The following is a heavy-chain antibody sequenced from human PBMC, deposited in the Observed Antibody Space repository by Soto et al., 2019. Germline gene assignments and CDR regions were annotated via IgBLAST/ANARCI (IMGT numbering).Heavy chain of an antibody. CDR3: ARHLGIAARLKGSNWFDP. D-gene: IGHD6-6*01. Sequence: SETLSLTCTVSGGSISSSSYYWGWIRQPPGKGLEWIGSIYYSGSTYYNPSLKSRVTISVDTSKNQFSLKLSSVTAADTAVYYCARHLGIAARLKGSNWFDPWGQGTLVTVSS. V-gene: IGHV4-39*01. CDR1: GGSISSSSYY. J-gene: IGHJ5*02. CDR2: IYYSGST.